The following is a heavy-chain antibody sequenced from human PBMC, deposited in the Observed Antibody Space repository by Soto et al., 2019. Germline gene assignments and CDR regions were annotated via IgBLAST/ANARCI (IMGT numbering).Heavy chain of an antibody. CDR3: ARGVDTAMVTGGYSYYYYYMDV. CDR2: IYYSGST. CDR1: GGSISSYY. V-gene: IGHV4-59*01. D-gene: IGHD5-18*01. J-gene: IGHJ6*03. Sequence: SETLSPTCTVSGGSISSYYWSWIRQPPGKGLEWIGYIYYSGSTNYNPSLKSRVTISVDTSKNQFSLKLSSVTAADTAVYYCARGVDTAMVTGGYSYYYYYMDVWGKGTTVTVSS.